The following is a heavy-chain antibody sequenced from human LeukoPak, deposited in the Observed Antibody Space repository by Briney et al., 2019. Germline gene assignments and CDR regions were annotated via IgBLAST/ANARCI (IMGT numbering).Heavy chain of an antibody. J-gene: IGHJ4*02. CDR1: GFSVGDYA. CDR2: IRRKTFGWTA. V-gene: IGHV3-49*04. CDR3: TRASEGFTAYDDY. Sequence: GGSLRLSCIASGFSVGDYAMSGVREAPGKGLEWVGFIRRKTFGWTADYAASVEGRFTISRDDSHNTVYLQMNGLKTEDTGVYYCTRASEGFTAYDDYWGQGTLVTVSS. D-gene: IGHD5-12*01.